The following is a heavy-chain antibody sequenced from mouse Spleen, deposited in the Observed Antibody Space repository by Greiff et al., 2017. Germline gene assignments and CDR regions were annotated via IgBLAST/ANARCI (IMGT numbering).Heavy chain of an antibody. J-gene: IGHJ2*01. CDR2: IWSGGST. CDR1: GFSLTSYG. V-gene: IGHV2-2*01. Sequence: VQLQQSGPGLVQPSQSLSITCTVSGFSLTSYGVHWVRQSPGKGLEWLGVIWSGGSTDYNAAFISRLSISKDNSKSQVFFKMNSLQADDTAINYCARRNDGYYPYYFDYWGQGTTLTVSS. D-gene: IGHD2-3*01. CDR3: ARRNDGYYPYYFDY.